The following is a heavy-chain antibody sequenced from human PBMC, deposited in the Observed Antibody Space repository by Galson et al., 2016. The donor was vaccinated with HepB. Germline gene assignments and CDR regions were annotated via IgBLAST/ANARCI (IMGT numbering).Heavy chain of an antibody. CDR1: GFTFSSYP. J-gene: IGHJ4*02. V-gene: IGHV3-30-3*01. CDR3: ARIYYDYVWGSYRESHFDY. Sequence: SLRLSCAASGFTFSSYPMHWVRQAPGKGLEWVAGISRDGNHKYYTDSVRGRFTISRDNSKNTLSLQMNSLRAEDTALYYCARIYYDYVWGSYRESHFDYWGQGTLVTVSS. CDR2: ISRDGNHK. D-gene: IGHD3-16*02.